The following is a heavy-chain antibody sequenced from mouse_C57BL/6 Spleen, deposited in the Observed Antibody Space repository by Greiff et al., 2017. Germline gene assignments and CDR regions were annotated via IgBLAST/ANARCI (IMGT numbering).Heavy chain of an antibody. CDR1: GYTFTDYY. V-gene: IGHV1-26*01. CDR2: INPNNGGT. Sequence: VQLKQSGPELVKPGASVKISCKASGYTFTDYYMNWVKQSHGKSLEWIGDINPNNGGTSYNQKFKGKATLTVDKSSSTAYMELRSLTSEDSAVXDCARSDYDYDWDIDVWGTGTTVTVSS. CDR3: ARSDYDYDWDIDV. D-gene: IGHD2-4*01. J-gene: IGHJ1*03.